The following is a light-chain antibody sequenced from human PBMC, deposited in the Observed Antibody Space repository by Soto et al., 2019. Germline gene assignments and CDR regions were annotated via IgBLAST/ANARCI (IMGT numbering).Light chain of an antibody. CDR2: GAS. CDR3: QQYGSSPGT. CDR1: QSVSSY. J-gene: IGKJ1*01. V-gene: IGKV3-15*01. Sequence: EIVMTQSPATLSVSPGERATLSCRASQSVSSYLAWYQQKPGQAPRLLIYGASTRATGIPARLSGSGSGTEFTLTISRLEPEDFAVYYCQQYGSSPGTFGQGTKV.